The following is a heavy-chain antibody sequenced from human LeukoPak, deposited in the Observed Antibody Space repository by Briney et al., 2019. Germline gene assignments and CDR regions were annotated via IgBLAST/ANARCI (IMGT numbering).Heavy chain of an antibody. Sequence: ASVKVSCKASGYIFTGQFIHWVRQAPGQGLEWMAMYNPNSGDTTFSQRFQDRVTMTRNTSVSTAFMELSRLTSDDTAVYYCARGGPRGNGFDYWGQGTLVSVSS. D-gene: IGHD6-25*01. J-gene: IGHJ4*02. V-gene: IGHV1-2*02. CDR1: GYIFTGQF. CDR2: YNPNSGDT. CDR3: ARGGPRGNGFDY.